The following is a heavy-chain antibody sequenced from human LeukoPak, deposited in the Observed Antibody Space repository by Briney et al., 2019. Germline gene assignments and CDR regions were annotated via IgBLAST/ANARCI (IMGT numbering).Heavy chain of an antibody. CDR3: VSKRWLQLFDY. Sequence: SETLSLTCTVSGGSISSSSYYWGWIRQPPGKGLEWIGSIYYSGSTYYNPSLKSRVTISVDTSKNQFSLKLSSVTAADTAVYYCVSKRWLQLFDYWGQGTLVTVSS. CDR1: GGSISSSSYY. J-gene: IGHJ4*02. V-gene: IGHV4-39*07. CDR2: IYYSGST. D-gene: IGHD5-24*01.